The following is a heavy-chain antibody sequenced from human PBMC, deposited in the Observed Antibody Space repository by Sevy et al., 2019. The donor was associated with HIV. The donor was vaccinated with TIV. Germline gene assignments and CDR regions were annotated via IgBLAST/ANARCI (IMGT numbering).Heavy chain of an antibody. CDR1: GYTFTGYY. Sequence: ASVKVSCKASGYTFTGYYMHWVRQAPGQGLEWMGRINPNSGGTNYAQKFQGRVTMTRDTSISTAYMELSRLSADDTAVYYCARGRAGGTYYYDSSGYYGDWGQGTLVTVSS. V-gene: IGHV1-2*06. CDR2: INPNSGGT. CDR3: ARGRAGGTYYYDSSGYYGD. J-gene: IGHJ4*02. D-gene: IGHD3-22*01.